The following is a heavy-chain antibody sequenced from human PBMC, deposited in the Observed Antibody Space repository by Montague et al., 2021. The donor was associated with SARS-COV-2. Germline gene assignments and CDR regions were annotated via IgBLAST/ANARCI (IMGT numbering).Heavy chain of an antibody. J-gene: IGHJ6*02. CDR1: GGSFSGYY. CDR2: INHSGST. Sequence: SETLSLTCAVYGGSFSGYYWSWIRQPPGKGLEWIGEINHSGSTNYNPPLKSRVTISVDTSKSQFSLKLSSVTAADTAVYYCARGRRILLWFGELLSGGDYYGMDVWGQGTTVTVSS. D-gene: IGHD3-10*01. CDR3: ARGRRILLWFGELLSGGDYYGMDV. V-gene: IGHV4-34*01.